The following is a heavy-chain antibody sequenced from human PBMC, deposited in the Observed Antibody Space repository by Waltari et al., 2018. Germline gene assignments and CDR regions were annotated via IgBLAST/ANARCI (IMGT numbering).Heavy chain of an antibody. CDR1: GGTFSSYA. J-gene: IGHJ4*02. CDR2: VVPIFGTA. CDR3: ATAPRIAVAKRPFDY. Sequence: QVQLVQSGAEVKKPGSSVKVSCKASGGTFSSYAISWVRQAPGQGLEWMGRVVPIFGTANYGQQFQVKVTITADESTSTAYMELSSLRSEDTGVYYCATAPRIAVAKRPFDYWGQGTLVTVSS. V-gene: IGHV1-69*18. D-gene: IGHD6-19*01.